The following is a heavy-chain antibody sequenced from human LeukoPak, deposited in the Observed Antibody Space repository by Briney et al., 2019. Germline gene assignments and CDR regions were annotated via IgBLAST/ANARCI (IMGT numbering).Heavy chain of an antibody. V-gene: IGHV1-69*05. CDR1: GGTFSSYG. D-gene: IGHD6-19*01. CDR3: ARDHSSGRYYYYFYYMDV. J-gene: IGHJ6*03. Sequence: SVKVSCKASGGTFSSYGISWVRQAPGEGREGMGRIIPIFGTANYAQKFQATLTITTAESTSTAYMELSSLRSEDTAVYYCARDHSSGRYYYYFYYMDVWGKGTTVTVSS. CDR2: IIPIFGTA.